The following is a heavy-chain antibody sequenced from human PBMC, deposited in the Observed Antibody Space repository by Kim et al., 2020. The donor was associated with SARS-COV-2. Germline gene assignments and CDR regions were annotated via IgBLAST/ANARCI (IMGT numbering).Heavy chain of an antibody. CDR3: ARDKIVATINYGMDV. J-gene: IGHJ6*02. D-gene: IGHD5-12*01. Sequence: PSLKSRVTISVDTSKNQFSLKLSSVTAADTAVYYCARDKIVATINYGMDVWGQGTTVTVSS. V-gene: IGHV4-31*02.